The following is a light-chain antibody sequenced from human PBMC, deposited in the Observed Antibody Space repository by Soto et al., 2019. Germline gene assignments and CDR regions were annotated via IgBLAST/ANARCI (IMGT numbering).Light chain of an antibody. V-gene: IGLV1-40*01. CDR2: ETD. J-gene: IGLJ2*01. CDR3: QSYGSGLSVV. Sequence: QSVLTQPPSISGAPGQRVTITRTGSDSNIGASSDVNWYQHLPGAAPNLLIYETDNRPSGVPDRFSASRSGASASLAIDKLQTGDGGDYYCQSYGSGLSVVFGGGTKLTVL. CDR1: DSNIGASSD.